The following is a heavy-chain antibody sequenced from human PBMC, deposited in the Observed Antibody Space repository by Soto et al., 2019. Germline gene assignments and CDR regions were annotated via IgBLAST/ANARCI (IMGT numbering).Heavy chain of an antibody. Sequence: QLQLQESGPGLVKPSETLSLTCTVSGGSISSSSYYWGWIRQPPGKGLEWIGSIYYSGSTYYNPSLKGPVTISVDTSKNQFSLKLSSVAAADTAVYYRARHGGGRSWFGDLYYFDYWGQGTLVTVSS. CDR2: IYYSGST. V-gene: IGHV4-39*01. J-gene: IGHJ4*02. CDR3: ARHGGGRSWFGDLYYFDY. CDR1: GGSISSSSYY. D-gene: IGHD3-10*01.